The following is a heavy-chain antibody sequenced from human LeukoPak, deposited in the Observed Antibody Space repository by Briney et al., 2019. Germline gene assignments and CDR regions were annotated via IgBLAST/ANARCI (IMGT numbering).Heavy chain of an antibody. Sequence: PSETLSLTCTVSGGSISSYYWSWIRQPAGKGLEWIGRIYTSGCTNYNPSLKSRVTISVDKSKNQFSLKLSSVTAADTAVYYCARGITMVRGVINYYYYYMDVWGKGTTVTVSS. V-gene: IGHV4-4*07. CDR2: IYTSGCT. D-gene: IGHD3-10*01. CDR1: GGSISSYY. J-gene: IGHJ6*03. CDR3: ARGITMVRGVINYYYYYMDV.